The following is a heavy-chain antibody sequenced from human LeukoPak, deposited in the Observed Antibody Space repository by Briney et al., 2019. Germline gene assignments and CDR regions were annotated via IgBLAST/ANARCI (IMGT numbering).Heavy chain of an antibody. J-gene: IGHJ4*02. V-gene: IGHV1-69*08. CDR1: GGTFRNYP. CDR3: AREEPPIAMAGLPLGH. Sequence: GASVKVSCKASGGTFRNYPITWVRQATGQGLEWMGRIIPVLGTTDYAEGFQGRVSFTADTSAGTAFMEVTSLRSDDTAVYFCAREEPPIAMAGLPLGHWGQGILVTVSS. CDR2: IIPVLGTT. D-gene: IGHD6-19*01.